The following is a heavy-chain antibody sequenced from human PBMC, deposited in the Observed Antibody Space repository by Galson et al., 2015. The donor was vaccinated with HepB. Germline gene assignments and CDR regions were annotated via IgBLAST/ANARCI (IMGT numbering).Heavy chain of an antibody. CDR2: ISYDGSNK. CDR1: GFTFSSYG. D-gene: IGHD2-15*01. Sequence: SLRLSCAASGFTFSSYGMHWVRQAPGKGLEWVAVISYDGSNKYYADSVKGRFTISRDNSKNTLYLQMNSLRAEDTAVYYCAKDLVASSFDYWVQGTLVTVSS. CDR3: AKDLVASSFDY. J-gene: IGHJ4*02. V-gene: IGHV3-30*18.